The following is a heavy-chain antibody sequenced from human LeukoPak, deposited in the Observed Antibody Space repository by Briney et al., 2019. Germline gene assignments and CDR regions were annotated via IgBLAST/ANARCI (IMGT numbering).Heavy chain of an antibody. CDR2: IIPIFGTA. CDR3: AGARRYGSGSYWSWFDP. D-gene: IGHD3-10*01. J-gene: IGHJ5*02. V-gene: IGHV1-69*01. CDR1: GGTFSSYA. Sequence: ASVKVSCKASGGTFSSYAISWVRQAPGQGLEWMGGIIPIFGTANYAQKFQGRVTITADESTSTAYMELSSLRSEDTAVYYCAGARRYGSGSYWSWFDPWGQGTLVTASS.